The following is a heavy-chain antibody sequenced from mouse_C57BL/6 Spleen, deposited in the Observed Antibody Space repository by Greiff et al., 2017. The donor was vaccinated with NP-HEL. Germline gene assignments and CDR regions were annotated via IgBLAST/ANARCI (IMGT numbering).Heavy chain of an antibody. D-gene: IGHD1-1*01. CDR1: GYTFTDYE. V-gene: IGHV1-15*01. Sequence: QVQLQQSGAELVRPGASVTLSCKASGYTFTDYEMHWVKQTPVHGLEWIGAIDPETGGTAYNQKFKGKAILTADKSSSTAYMELRSLTSEDSAVYYCTRDTTVVAKGWYFDVWGTGTTVTVSS. J-gene: IGHJ1*03. CDR2: IDPETGGT. CDR3: TRDTTVVAKGWYFDV.